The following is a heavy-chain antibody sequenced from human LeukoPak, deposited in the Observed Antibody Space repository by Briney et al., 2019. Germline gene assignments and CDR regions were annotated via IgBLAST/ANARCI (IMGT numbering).Heavy chain of an antibody. D-gene: IGHD1-7*01. CDR2: SYTSGTT. CDR3: ARCRHGNCDYFDY. J-gene: IGHJ4*02. Sequence: SETLSLICTVSGGSFTSDYWSWIRQPAGKGLEWIGRSYTSGTTNYNPSLKSRVTMSADTSKNQFSLKLSSVTAADTAVYYCARCRHGNCDYFDYWGQGTLVTVSS. CDR1: GGSFTSDY. V-gene: IGHV4-4*07.